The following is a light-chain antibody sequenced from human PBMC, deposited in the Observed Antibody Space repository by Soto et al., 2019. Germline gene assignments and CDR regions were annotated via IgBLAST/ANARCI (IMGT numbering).Light chain of an antibody. CDR2: TNN. Sequence: QSVLTQPPSASGTPGQRITISCSVSTSNIESHAVNWYQQVPGTAPKLIINTNNQRPSGVPDRFSGSKSGASASLAISGLQSEDEATYYRATWDDSRKGLFGTGTQLTVL. CDR1: TSNIESHA. V-gene: IGLV1-44*01. J-gene: IGLJ1*01. CDR3: ATWDDSRKGL.